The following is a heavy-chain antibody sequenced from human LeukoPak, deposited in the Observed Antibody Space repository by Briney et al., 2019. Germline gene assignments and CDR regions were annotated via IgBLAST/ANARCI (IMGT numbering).Heavy chain of an antibody. V-gene: IGHV3-48*03. CDR3: ARDLGALGI. J-gene: IGHJ3*02. Sequence: GNLSFSSAASAFTFSSYEMDWVPQAQGKGRVWVSYISSSGSTIYYADSVKGRFTISRDNAKNSLYLQMNSLRAEDTAVYYCARDLGALGIWGQGTMVTVSS. CDR2: ISSSGSTI. CDR1: AFTFSSYE. D-gene: IGHD1-26*01.